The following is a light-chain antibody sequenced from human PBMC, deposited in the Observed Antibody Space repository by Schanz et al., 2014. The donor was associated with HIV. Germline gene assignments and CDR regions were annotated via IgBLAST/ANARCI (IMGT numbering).Light chain of an antibody. Sequence: EIVLTQSPATLSVSPGERATLSCRASQSVSTNLDWFQQKPGQAPRLLIYDASNRATGIPARFSGSGSGTEFTLIISSLQSEDFAVYSCQQYNNWPPTFGPGTKVDIK. CDR3: QQYNNWPPT. CDR1: QSVSTN. CDR2: DAS. V-gene: IGKV3D-15*01. J-gene: IGKJ3*01.